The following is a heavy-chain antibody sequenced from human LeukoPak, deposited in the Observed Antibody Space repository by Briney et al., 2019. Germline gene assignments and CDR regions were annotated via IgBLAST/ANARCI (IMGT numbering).Heavy chain of an antibody. CDR1: GGSFSGYY. CDR3: ARGSTTVTDYYFDY. J-gene: IGHJ4*02. Sequence: SETLSLTCAVYGGSFSGYYWSWIRQPPGKGLEWIGEINHSGSTNYNPSLKSRVTISVDTSKNQFSLKLRSVTAADTAVYYCARGSTTVTDYYFDYWGQGTLVTVSS. CDR2: INHSGST. V-gene: IGHV4-34*09. D-gene: IGHD4-17*01.